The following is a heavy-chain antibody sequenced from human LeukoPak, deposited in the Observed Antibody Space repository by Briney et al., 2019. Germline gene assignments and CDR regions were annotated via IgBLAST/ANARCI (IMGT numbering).Heavy chain of an antibody. V-gene: IGHV4-34*01. Sequence: SETLSLTCAVYGGSFSGYYWSWIRQPPGKGLEWIGEINHSGSTNYNPTLKSRVTISVDTSKNQFSLKLSSVTAADTAVYYCARKRGFYGSGSSSPFDYWGQGTLVTVSS. CDR1: GGSFSGYY. CDR2: INHSGST. J-gene: IGHJ4*02. D-gene: IGHD3-10*01. CDR3: ARKRGFYGSGSSSPFDY.